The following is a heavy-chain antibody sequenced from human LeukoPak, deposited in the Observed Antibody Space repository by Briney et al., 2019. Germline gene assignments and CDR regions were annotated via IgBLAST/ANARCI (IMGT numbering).Heavy chain of an antibody. V-gene: IGHV3-23*01. CDR1: GFTFSSYV. Sequence: AGGSLRLSCAASGFTFSSYVMSWVRQAPGKGLEWVSSISYSGGSTYCADSVKGRFTISRDNSRNTLYLQMNSLRAEDTAVYYCAKGAGIQVWLLFDCWGQGSLVTVSS. J-gene: IGHJ4*02. D-gene: IGHD5-18*01. CDR3: AKGAGIQVWLLFDC. CDR2: ISYSGGST.